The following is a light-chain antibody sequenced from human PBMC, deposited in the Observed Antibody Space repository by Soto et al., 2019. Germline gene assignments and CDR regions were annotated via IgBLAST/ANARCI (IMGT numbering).Light chain of an antibody. CDR2: AAS. CDR3: QQYGTSPWT. CDR1: QSVSSDY. J-gene: IGKJ1*01. Sequence: EIVLTQSPGTLSLSPGERATLSCWASQSVSSDYLAWYQQKPGQAPRLLIYAASNRATGIPDRFSGGGSGTDFTLTINRLEPEDFAVYYCQQYGTSPWTFGQVTKVEIK. V-gene: IGKV3-20*01.